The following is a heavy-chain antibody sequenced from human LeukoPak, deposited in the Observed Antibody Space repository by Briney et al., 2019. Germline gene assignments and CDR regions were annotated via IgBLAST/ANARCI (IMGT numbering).Heavy chain of an antibody. Sequence: GASVQVPCKASGYSFTRYYMHLVRQAPRHALEWMGLIYPNIGGTNYAQKLQGWVTMTRDTSISTAYMELSRLRSDDTAVYYCARVRASSWTYFYYWGQGTLVTVSS. CDR1: GYSFTRYY. V-gene: IGHV1-2*04. J-gene: IGHJ4*02. CDR2: IYPNIGGT. D-gene: IGHD6-13*01. CDR3: ARVRASSWTYFYY.